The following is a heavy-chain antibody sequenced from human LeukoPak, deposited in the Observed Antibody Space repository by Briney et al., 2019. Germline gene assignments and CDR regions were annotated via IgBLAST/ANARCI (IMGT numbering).Heavy chain of an antibody. Sequence: GGSLRLSCAASGFNVSSNYMSWVRQAPGKGLEWVSVIYSGGSTYYADSVKGRFTISRDNSKNTLYLQMNSLRAEDTAVDYCARGVDEGAFDIWGQGTMVTVSS. J-gene: IGHJ3*02. CDR3: ARGVDEGAFDI. CDR2: IYSGGST. V-gene: IGHV3-53*01. CDR1: GFNVSSNY.